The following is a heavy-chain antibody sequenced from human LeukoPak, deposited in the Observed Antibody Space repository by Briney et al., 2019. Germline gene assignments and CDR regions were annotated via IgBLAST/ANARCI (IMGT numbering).Heavy chain of an antibody. CDR1: GYTFTSYG. CDR2: ISAYNGKT. CDR3: ARDLGYYDSSGYS. J-gene: IGHJ4*02. V-gene: IGHV1-18*01. Sequence: ASXKVSCKASGYTFTSYGISWARQAPGQGREWMGWISAYNGKTNYAQKLQGRGTMTTETYTRKAYMELRSLRSDDTAVYYCARDLGYYDSSGYSWGQGTLVTVSS. D-gene: IGHD3-22*01.